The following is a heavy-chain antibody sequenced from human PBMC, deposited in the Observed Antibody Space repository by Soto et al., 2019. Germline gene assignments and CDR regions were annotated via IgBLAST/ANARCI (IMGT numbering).Heavy chain of an antibody. CDR1: GYTFITYY. Sequence: ASVKVSCKASGYTFITYYIHWVRQAPGQGLEWMGIINPSGGNTAYAQKFQGRVTMTRDTSTSTVYMELSSLRSEDTAVYYCARQRYSNGWYAFGSWGQGILVTVSS. J-gene: IGHJ4*02. V-gene: IGHV1-46*01. D-gene: IGHD6-19*01. CDR2: INPSGGNT. CDR3: ARQRYSNGWYAFGS.